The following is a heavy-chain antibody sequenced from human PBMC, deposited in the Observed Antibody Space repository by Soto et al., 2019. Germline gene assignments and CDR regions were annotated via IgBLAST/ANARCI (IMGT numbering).Heavy chain of an antibody. CDR3: AKYQSVIGTVMVTAVVSYYFGIVV. V-gene: IGHV3-23*01. CDR2: ISGSGGST. Sequence: GGSLRLSCAASGFTFSSYAMSWVRQAPGKGLEWVSAISGSGGSTYYADSVKGRFTISRDNSKNTLYLQMNSLRAEDTAVYNCAKYQSVIGTVMVTAVVSYYFGIVVWGQRAP. D-gene: IGHD2-2*01. CDR1: GFTFSSYA. J-gene: IGHJ6*02.